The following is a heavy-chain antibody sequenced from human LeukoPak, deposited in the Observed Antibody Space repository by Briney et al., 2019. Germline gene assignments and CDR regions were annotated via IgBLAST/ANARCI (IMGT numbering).Heavy chain of an antibody. J-gene: IGHJ6*03. CDR1: GFTFNSHW. CDR3: ARGYGDPLDYYYYMDV. V-gene: IGHV3-74*01. D-gene: IGHD4-17*01. CDR2: INREGNDT. Sequence: GGSLRLSCGASGFTFNSHWMHWVRQAPGKGLVWVSRINREGNDTIYADSVKGRFTISRDNAKNSLYLQMNSLRTEDTAVYYCARGYGDPLDYYYYMDVWGNGTTVTVSS.